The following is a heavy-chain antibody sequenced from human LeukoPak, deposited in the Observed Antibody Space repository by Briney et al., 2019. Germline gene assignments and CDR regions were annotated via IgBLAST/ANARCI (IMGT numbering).Heavy chain of an antibody. Sequence: GSPRLSCAASGFNLRDYYISWVRPAPGEGLEWISYISIGATTTYYPDSVKGRFTISRDNAKNSLYLQMNTLRAEDTAVYYCARIAYADEGMDVWGKGTTVTVSS. J-gene: IGHJ6*03. V-gene: IGHV3-11*04. D-gene: IGHD2-21*01. CDR1: GFNLRDYY. CDR3: ARIAYADEGMDV. CDR2: ISIGATTT.